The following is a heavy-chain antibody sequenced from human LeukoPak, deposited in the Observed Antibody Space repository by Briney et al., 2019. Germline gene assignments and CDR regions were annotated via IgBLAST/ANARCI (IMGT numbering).Heavy chain of an antibody. D-gene: IGHD6-13*01. CDR3: ATRGHSSSWYYFDY. V-gene: IGHV3-11*03. CDR1: GFTFSDYH. CDR2: ISGSSSYT. J-gene: IGHJ4*02. Sequence: PGGSLRLSCAASGFTFSDYHMNWIRQAPGKGLEWVSYISGSSSYTNYADSVKGRFTISRDNAKNSLYLQMNSLRAEDTAVYYCATRGHSSSWYYFDYWGQGTLVTVSS.